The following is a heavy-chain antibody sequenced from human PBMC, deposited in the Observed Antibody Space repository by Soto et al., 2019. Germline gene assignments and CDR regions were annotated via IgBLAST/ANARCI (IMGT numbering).Heavy chain of an antibody. CDR1: GGSISSGGYY. Sequence: SETLSLTCTVSGGSISSGGYYWSWIRQHPGKGLEWIGYIYYSGSTYYNPSLKSRLTISVDTSKNQFSLKLSSVTAADTAVYYCARSPNPYYFDYWGQGTLVTVSS. CDR2: IYYSGST. J-gene: IGHJ4*02. V-gene: IGHV4-31*03. CDR3: ARSPNPYYFDY.